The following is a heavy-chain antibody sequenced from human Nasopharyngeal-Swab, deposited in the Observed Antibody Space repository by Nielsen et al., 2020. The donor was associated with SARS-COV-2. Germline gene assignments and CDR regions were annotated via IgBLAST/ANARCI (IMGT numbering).Heavy chain of an antibody. CDR3: ARATFGVVIIFNYYYMDV. J-gene: IGHJ6*03. CDR2: INHSGST. V-gene: IGHV4-34*01. Sequence: WIPQPPGKGLEWIGEINHSGSTNYNPSLKSRVTISVDTSKNQFSPKLSSVTAADTAVYYCARATFGVVIIFNYYYMDVWGKGTTVTVSS. D-gene: IGHD3-3*01.